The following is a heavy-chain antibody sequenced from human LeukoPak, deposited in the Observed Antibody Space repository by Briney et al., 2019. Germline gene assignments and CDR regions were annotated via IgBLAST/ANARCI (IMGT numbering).Heavy chain of an antibody. J-gene: IGHJ6*02. CDR1: GFTFSDYY. CDR3: ARYSGYSSSWHYYYYGMDV. D-gene: IGHD6-13*01. Sequence: PGGSLRLSCAASGFTFSDYYMSWIRQAPGKGLEWVSYISSSSSYTNYADSVKGRFTISRDNAKNSLYLQMNSLRAEDTAVYYCARYSGYSSSWHYYYYGMDVWGQGTTVTVSS. CDR2: ISSSSSYT. V-gene: IGHV3-11*06.